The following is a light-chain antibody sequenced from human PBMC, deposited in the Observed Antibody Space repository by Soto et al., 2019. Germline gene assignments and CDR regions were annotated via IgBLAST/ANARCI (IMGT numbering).Light chain of an antibody. V-gene: IGKV3D-15*01. J-gene: IGKJ5*01. Sequence: EIVLTQSPDTLSVSPGERATLSCRASQTVGSNLAWYQQKPGQAPRLLIYGASTRASDTPARFSGSGSVTEFALTIRSLQSEDFAGYYCQQYNNWPITFGQGTRLENK. CDR1: QTVGSN. CDR2: GAS. CDR3: QQYNNWPIT.